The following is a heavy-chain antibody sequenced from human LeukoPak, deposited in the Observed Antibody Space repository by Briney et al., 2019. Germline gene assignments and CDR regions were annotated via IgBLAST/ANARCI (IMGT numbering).Heavy chain of an antibody. Sequence: PGGSLRLSCVGSGFVFSGYWMSWVRQAPGKGLEWVSTMSGSGASTNYADSVRGRFTISRDNSKNTLYLQMNSLRAEDTAIYYCARPSSGWYLFEYWGQGTLVTVSS. J-gene: IGHJ4*02. CDR2: MSGSGAST. CDR3: ARPSSGWYLFEY. CDR1: GFVFSGYW. D-gene: IGHD6-19*01. V-gene: IGHV3-23*01.